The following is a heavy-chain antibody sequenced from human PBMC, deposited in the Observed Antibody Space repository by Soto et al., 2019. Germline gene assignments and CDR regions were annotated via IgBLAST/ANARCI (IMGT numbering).Heavy chain of an antibody. CDR3: ARGFVQANWFDP. CDR2: IIPIFGTA. D-gene: IGHD3-3*01. CDR1: GGTFSSYA. J-gene: IGHJ5*02. V-gene: IGHV1-69*13. Sequence: SVKVSCKASGGTFSSYAISWVRQAPGQGLEWMGGIIPIFGTANYAQKFQGRVTITADESTSTAYMELSSLRSEDTAVYYCARGFVQANWFDPWGQGTLVTVSS.